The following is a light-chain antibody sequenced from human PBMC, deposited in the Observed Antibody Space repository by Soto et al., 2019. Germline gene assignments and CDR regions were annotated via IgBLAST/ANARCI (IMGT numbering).Light chain of an antibody. Sequence: IVLTQSPATLSLSPGERATLSCRASQSLSRFLAWYQQKPGQAPRLLIYGASNRATGVPARFSGSGSGTDFTLTISSLEPEDFAVYYCQQRSNRPPYTFGQGTKLEIK. V-gene: IGKV3-11*01. CDR2: GAS. CDR1: QSLSRF. J-gene: IGKJ2*01. CDR3: QQRSNRPPYT.